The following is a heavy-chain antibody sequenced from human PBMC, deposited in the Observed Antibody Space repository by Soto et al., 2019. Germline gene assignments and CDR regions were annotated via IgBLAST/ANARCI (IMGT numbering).Heavy chain of an antibody. V-gene: IGHV3-23*01. CDR2: ISGSGGST. Sequence: EVQLLESGGGLVQPGGSLRLSCAASGFTFSTYAMTWVRQAPGKGLEWVSAISGSGGSTFYADSVKGRFTISRDNSKNTLYLQMNSLRVEDTAVDFCAKESEGSGWAWGQGTLVTVSS. J-gene: IGHJ5*02. CDR1: GFTFSTYA. D-gene: IGHD6-19*01. CDR3: AKESEGSGWA.